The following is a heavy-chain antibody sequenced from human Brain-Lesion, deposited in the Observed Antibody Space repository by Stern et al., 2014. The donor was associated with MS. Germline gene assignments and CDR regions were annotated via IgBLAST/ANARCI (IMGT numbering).Heavy chain of an antibody. Sequence: LQLVESGGGLVQPGGSLRLSCAASGFTFSNYWMHWVRQAPGTGLVWVSRVNNDGRRTSYADSVKGRFTMSRDNAKNTLYLQMNSLRVEDTAIYYCARGERWFDSWGQGTLVTVSS. CDR2: VNNDGRRT. J-gene: IGHJ5*01. CDR1: GFTFSNYW. V-gene: IGHV3-74*02. D-gene: IGHD3-10*01. CDR3: ARGERWFDS.